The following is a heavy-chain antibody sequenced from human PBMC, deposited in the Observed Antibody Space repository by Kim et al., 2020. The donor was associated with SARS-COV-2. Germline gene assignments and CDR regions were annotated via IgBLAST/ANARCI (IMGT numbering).Heavy chain of an antibody. J-gene: IGHJ6*02. D-gene: IGHD2-8*02. CDR2: IIPIFGTA. CDR1: GGTFSSYA. CDR3: ARTGWGTGGPRGSYYYYGMDV. V-gene: IGHV1-69*13. Sequence: SVKVSCKASGGTFSSYAISWVRQAPGQGLEWMGGIIPIFGTANYAQKFQGRVTITADESTSTAYMELSSLRSEDTAVYYCARTGWGTGGPRGSYYYYGMDVWGQGTTVTVSS.